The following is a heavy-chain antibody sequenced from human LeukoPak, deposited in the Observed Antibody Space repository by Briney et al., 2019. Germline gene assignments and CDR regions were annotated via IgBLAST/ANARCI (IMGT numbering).Heavy chain of an antibody. J-gene: IGHJ4*02. Sequence: GGSLRLSCAASGFTFSSYWMSWVRQAPGKGLEWVANIKQDGSEKYYVDSVKGRFTISRDNAKNSLYLQMNSLRAEDTAVYYCARHFPRTTLYYFDYWGQGTLVTVSS. D-gene: IGHD2-2*01. CDR2: IKQDGSEK. CDR1: GFTFSSYW. CDR3: ARHFPRTTLYYFDY. V-gene: IGHV3-7*01.